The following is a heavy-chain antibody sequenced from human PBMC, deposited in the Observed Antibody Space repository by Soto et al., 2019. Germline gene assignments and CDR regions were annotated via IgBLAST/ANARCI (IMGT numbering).Heavy chain of an antibody. Sequence: GGSLRLSCEASGFTFSSYPMHWVRQAPGKGLEWVTVISYDGGNQYYADSVKGRFTISRDNSKDTLYLQMHSLRSDDTAVYFCARGPITQTSFYGHWGQGTLVTVSS. CDR2: ISYDGGNQ. D-gene: IGHD1-20*01. V-gene: IGHV3-30-3*01. J-gene: IGHJ4*02. CDR1: GFTFSSYP. CDR3: ARGPITQTSFYGH.